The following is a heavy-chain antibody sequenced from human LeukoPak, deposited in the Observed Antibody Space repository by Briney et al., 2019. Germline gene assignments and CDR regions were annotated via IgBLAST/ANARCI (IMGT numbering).Heavy chain of an antibody. J-gene: IGHJ4*02. V-gene: IGHV3-30-3*01. CDR3: ARGGGDY. Sequence: GRSLRLSCAASGFTFSSYAMHWVRQAPGKGLEWVAVISYDGSNKYCADSVKGRFTISRDNSKNTLYLQMNSLRAEDTAVYYCARGGGDYWGRGTPVTVSS. D-gene: IGHD3-3*01. CDR2: ISYDGSNK. CDR1: GFTFSSYA.